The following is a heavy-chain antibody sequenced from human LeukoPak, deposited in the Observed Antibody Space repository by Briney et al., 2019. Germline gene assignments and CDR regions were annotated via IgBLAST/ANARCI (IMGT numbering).Heavy chain of an antibody. V-gene: IGHV3-20*04. CDR2: INWNGGST. D-gene: IGHD3-22*01. Sequence: GGSLRLSCAASGFTFDDYGMSWVRQAPGKGLEWVSGINWNGGSTGYADSVKGRFTISRDNAKNSLYLQMNSLRAEDMALYYCAKDTGPYYYDSSGYFAFDIWGQGTMVTVSS. J-gene: IGHJ3*02. CDR3: AKDTGPYYYDSSGYFAFDI. CDR1: GFTFDDYG.